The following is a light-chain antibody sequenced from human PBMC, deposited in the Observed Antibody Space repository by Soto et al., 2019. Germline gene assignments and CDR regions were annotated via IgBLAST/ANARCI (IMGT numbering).Light chain of an antibody. J-gene: IGLJ1*01. V-gene: IGLV1-40*01. Sequence: QSVLTQPPSVSGAPGQRVTISCTGSSSNIGAGYDVHWYQQLPGTAPKLLIYGNSNRPTGVPDPFSGSKSGTSASLAITGLQAEDEADYYGQSYDSSLSSYVFGTGTKLTVL. CDR2: GNS. CDR1: SSNIGAGYD. CDR3: QSYDSSLSSYV.